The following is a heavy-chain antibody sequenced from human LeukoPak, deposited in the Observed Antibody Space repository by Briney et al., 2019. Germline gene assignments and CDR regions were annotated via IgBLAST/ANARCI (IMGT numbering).Heavy chain of an antibody. CDR2: INYDGRNK. Sequence: PGGSLRLSCAASGFTFNNFGFHWVRQAPGKGLEWVTFINYDGRNKYYADSVKGRFTISRDNSKNMLYLQMNSLRAEATAMYYCAKDEVVPSYYYMDVWGKGTTVTVSS. D-gene: IGHD2-2*01. CDR1: GFTFNNFG. CDR3: AKDEVVPSYYYMDV. V-gene: IGHV3-30*02. J-gene: IGHJ6*03.